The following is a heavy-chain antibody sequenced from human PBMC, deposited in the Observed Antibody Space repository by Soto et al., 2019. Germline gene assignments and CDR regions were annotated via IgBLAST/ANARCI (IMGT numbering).Heavy chain of an antibody. J-gene: IGHJ4*02. D-gene: IGHD6-6*01. CDR1: AFTLSGSA. CDR3: TRQLEQLAPDCSC. CDR2: IRSKANSFAT. V-gene: IGHV3-73*01. Sequence: GRCMRLSCAASAFTLSGSAMRWDRQPSKKGLGKGGRIRSKANSFATAYAASVKGRCRISRDDSKNTGYLQMNSLKTEDTAVYYCTRQLEQLAPDCSCWGQGTLVTVSS.